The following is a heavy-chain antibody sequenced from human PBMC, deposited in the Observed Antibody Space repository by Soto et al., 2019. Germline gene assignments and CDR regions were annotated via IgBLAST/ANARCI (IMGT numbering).Heavy chain of an antibody. CDR1: GGTFSSYT. CDR2: IIPILGIA. CDR3: ARDAGGHDYGDYSWFDP. J-gene: IGHJ5*02. D-gene: IGHD4-17*01. Sequence: QVQLVQSGAEVKKPGSSVKVSCKASGGTFSSYTISWVRQAPGQGLEWMGRIIPILGIANYAQKFQGRVTSTADKSTSTAYMGLSSLRSEDTAVYYCARDAGGHDYGDYSWFDPWGQGTLVTVSS. V-gene: IGHV1-69*08.